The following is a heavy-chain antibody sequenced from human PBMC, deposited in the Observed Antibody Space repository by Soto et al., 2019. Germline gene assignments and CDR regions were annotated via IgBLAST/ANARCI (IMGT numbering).Heavy chain of an antibody. CDR1: GFTFNKYG. Sequence: QEQLMESGGGVVQPGRSLRLSCAASGFTFNKYGIHWVRQAPGKGLEWVAVISYDGNDKYYASSVKGRFTISRDNSKNTLYLQMNSLRAEDTAVYYCAKDRTEGLRYYYGLAVWGQGTTVTVSS. V-gene: IGHV3-30*18. J-gene: IGHJ6*02. CDR3: AKDRTEGLRYYYGLAV. D-gene: IGHD5-12*01. CDR2: ISYDGNDK.